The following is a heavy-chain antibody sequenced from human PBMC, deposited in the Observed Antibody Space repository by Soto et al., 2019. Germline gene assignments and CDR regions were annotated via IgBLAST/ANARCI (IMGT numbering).Heavy chain of an antibody. J-gene: IGHJ6*03. D-gene: IGHD5-12*01. V-gene: IGHV3-48*01. CDR3: SRSTIHYYYYYYYMDV. CDR1: GFTFSSYS. CDR2: ISSSSSTI. Sequence: EVQLVESGGGLVQPGGSLRLSCAASGFTFSSYSMNWVRQAPGKGLEWVSYISSSSSTIYYADSVKGRFTISRDNAKNSLYLQMNSLRAEDTAVYYCSRSTIHYYYYYYYMDVWGKGTTVTVSS.